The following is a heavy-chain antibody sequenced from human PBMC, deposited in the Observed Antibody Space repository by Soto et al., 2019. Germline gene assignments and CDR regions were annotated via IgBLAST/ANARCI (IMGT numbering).Heavy chain of an antibody. D-gene: IGHD4-4*01. V-gene: IGHV3-7*03. CDR3: AGWGGHDYNY. CDR2: IRPDGSET. J-gene: IGHJ4*02. Sequence: EVQLVQSGGGLVQPGGSLRLSCVGSGFTFTDFYMNWVRQAPGKGLEWVANIRPDGSETNYVESVKGRFTTSRDNAKYSLFLQMNSLGADDTAVYYCAGWGGHDYNYWGQGILVTVSS. CDR1: GFTFTDFY.